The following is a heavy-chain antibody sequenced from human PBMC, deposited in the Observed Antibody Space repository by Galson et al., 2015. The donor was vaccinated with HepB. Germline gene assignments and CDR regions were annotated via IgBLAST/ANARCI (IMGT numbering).Heavy chain of an antibody. V-gene: IGHV3-23*01. D-gene: IGHD2-2*01. Sequence: SLRLSCAASGFTFSSYAMSWVRQAPGKGLEWVTGISGNGASTYYADSVKGRFTISRDNSKSTLYLQMNSLRAEDTALYYCAKASQQLLSDFYSGYWGQGTQVTVSS. J-gene: IGHJ4*02. CDR3: AKASQQLLSDFYSGY. CDR2: ISGNGAST. CDR1: GFTFSSYA.